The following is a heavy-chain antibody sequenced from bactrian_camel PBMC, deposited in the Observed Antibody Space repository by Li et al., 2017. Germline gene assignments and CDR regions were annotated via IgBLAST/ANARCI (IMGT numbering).Heavy chain of an antibody. V-gene: IGHV3S65*01. CDR2: ISASSGRT. D-gene: IGHD5*01. CDR1: GYSGA. Sequence: QLVESGGGSVQVGGSLRLSCAASGYSGAMAWFRQAPGKEREGVALISASSGRTLYADSVAGRFTISQDNAKNTVYLQMNSLKPEDTAIYYCAAVGEVWNAWRKCESWSSFGYWGQGTQVTVS. CDR3: AAVGEVWNAWRKCESWSSFGY. J-gene: IGHJ6*01.